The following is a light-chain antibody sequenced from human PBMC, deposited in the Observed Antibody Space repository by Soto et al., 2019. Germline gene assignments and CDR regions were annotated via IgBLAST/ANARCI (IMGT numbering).Light chain of an antibody. J-gene: IGKJ2*01. CDR3: QQSYSTPHT. CDR2: AAS. V-gene: IGKV1-39*01. CDR1: QSISSY. Sequence: DIQMTQSPSSLSASVGDRVTITCRASQSISSYLNWYQQKPGKAPKLLIYAASSLQSGVPSRFSGSGSGTDFTLTISSLQHEDFATYYCQQSYSTPHTFGQVTKLEIK.